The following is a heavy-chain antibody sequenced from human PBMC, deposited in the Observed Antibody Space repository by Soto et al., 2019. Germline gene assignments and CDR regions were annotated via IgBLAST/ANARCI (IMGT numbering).Heavy chain of an antibody. CDR2: IDSSGEK. J-gene: IGHJ5*02. Sequence: QVTLKESGPVLVKPTETLTLRCTVSGLSITDSEMGVSWIRQPPGQPLEWLAHIDSSGEKSYRTFLKSRLAISKDTSNCQIVLTMTNMDPADTATYYCARRHLAVAVSPWFDPWGQGIPVTVSS. V-gene: IGHV2-26*01. D-gene: IGHD6-19*01. CDR1: GLSITDSEMG. CDR3: ARRHLAVAVSPWFDP.